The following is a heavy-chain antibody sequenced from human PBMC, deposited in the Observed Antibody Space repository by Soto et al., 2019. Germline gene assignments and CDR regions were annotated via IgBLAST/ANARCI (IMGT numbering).Heavy chain of an antibody. CDR1: GFTFSSYG. CDR3: ARDHQQPTLYYYYYGMDV. V-gene: IGHV3-33*01. J-gene: IGHJ6*02. CDR2: IWYDGSNK. D-gene: IGHD6-13*01. Sequence: QVQLVESGGGVVQPGRSLRLSCAASGFTFSSYGMHWVRQAPGKGLEWVAVIWYDGSNKYYADSVKGRFTISRDNSKNTLYLQMNSLRAEDTAVYYCARDHQQPTLYYYYYGMDVWGQGTTVTVSS.